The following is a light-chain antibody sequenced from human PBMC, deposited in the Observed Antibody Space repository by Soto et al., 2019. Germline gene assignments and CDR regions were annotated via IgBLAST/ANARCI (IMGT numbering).Light chain of an antibody. V-gene: IGKV3-20*01. CDR3: QQYGSSLFT. CDR2: GTS. CDR1: QSVSSKY. J-gene: IGKJ3*01. Sequence: EVVLTQSPGTLSLSPGERATLSCRASQSVSSKYLAWYQQKPGQAPRVLIYGTSIRASGVPERFSGGGSGTDFTLTITRLEPEDFAVYYCQQYGSSLFTFGPGTKVDFK.